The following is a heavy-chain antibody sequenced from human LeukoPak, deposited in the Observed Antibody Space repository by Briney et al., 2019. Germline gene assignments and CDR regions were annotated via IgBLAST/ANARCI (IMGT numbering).Heavy chain of an antibody. CDR2: IIPIFGTA. CDR1: GGTFSSYA. J-gene: IGHJ5*02. CDR3: SRDKERVSWFGP. D-gene: IGHD1-26*01. V-gene: IGHV1-69*05. Sequence: ASVKVPCKASGGTFSSYAISWVRQAPGQGLEWMGRIIPIFGTANYAQKFQGRVTITTDESTSTAYMELSSLRSEDTAVYYWSRDKERVSWFGPWGQGTLVTVSS.